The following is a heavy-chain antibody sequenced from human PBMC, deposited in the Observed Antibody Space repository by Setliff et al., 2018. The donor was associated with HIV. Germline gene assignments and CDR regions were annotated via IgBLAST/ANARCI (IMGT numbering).Heavy chain of an antibody. V-gene: IGHV4-39*01. CDR1: GGSISRSRNY. D-gene: IGHD6-19*01. CDR2: IFYSGST. J-gene: IGHJ5*02. Sequence: SETLSLTCTVSGGSISRSRNYWGWIRQPPGKGLEWIGSIFYSGSTYYNPSLKSRPTISVDTSKSQFSLKLSSLTAADTAVYYCARGRTQWPNYNYFDPWGLGTLVTVSS. CDR3: ARGRTQWPNYNYFDP.